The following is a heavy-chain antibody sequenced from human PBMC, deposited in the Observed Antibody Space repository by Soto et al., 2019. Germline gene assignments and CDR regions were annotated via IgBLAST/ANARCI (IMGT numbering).Heavy chain of an antibody. V-gene: IGHV4-59*11. CDR1: GGSISSHF. J-gene: IGHJ4*02. D-gene: IGHD2-8*01. Sequence: QVQLQESGPGLVKSSETLSLTCTVSGGSISSHFWSWIRQPPGRGLEWIGYLSYSGSTNTYPSLNGRVTMSIDTSKNQFSLKLNSVTAADTAVYYCARDLRTNGVSEFDYWGQGTLVTVSS. CDR3: ARDLRTNGVSEFDY. CDR2: LSYSGST.